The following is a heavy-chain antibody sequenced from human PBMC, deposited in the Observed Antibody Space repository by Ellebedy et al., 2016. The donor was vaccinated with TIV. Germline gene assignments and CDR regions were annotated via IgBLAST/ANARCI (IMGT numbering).Heavy chain of an antibody. Sequence: AASVKVSCKASGGSFSTYAISWVRQAPGQGLEWMGRIMPILGLASYAQNFQGRVTITADKSTSTAYMELRRLSSEDAALYYCATDGGSAEVGRRETLSYWGLGTLVTVSS. J-gene: IGHJ4*02. CDR1: GGSFSTYA. D-gene: IGHD3-16*01. CDR2: IMPILGLA. CDR3: ATDGGSAEVGRRETLSY. V-gene: IGHV1-69*04.